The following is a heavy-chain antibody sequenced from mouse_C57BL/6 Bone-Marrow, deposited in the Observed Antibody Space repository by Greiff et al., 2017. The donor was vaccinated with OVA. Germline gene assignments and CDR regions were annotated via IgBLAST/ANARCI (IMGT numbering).Heavy chain of an antibody. CDR3: ARKGWLSMDY. J-gene: IGHJ4*01. CDR1: GYTFTNYW. Sequence: QVQLQQSGAELVRPGTSVKMSCKASGYTFTNYWIGWAKQRPGHGLEWIGDIYPGGGYTNYNEKFKGKATLTADKSSSTAYMQFSSLTSEDSAIYYCARKGWLSMDYWGQGTSVTVSS. D-gene: IGHD2-3*01. CDR2: IYPGGGYT. V-gene: IGHV1-63*01.